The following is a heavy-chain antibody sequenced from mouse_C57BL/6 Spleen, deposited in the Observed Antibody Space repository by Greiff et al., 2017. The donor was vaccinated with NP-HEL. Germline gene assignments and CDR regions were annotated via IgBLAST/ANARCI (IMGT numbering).Heavy chain of an antibody. CDR1: GYTFTSYG. Sequence: VKLQESGAELARPGASVKLSCKASGYTFTSYGISWVKQRTGQGLEWIGEIYPRSGNTYYNEKVKGKATLTADKSSSTAYMELRSLTSEDSAVYFCARRTDYYAMDYWGQGTSVTVSS. V-gene: IGHV1-81*01. CDR2: IYPRSGNT. CDR3: ARRTDYYAMDY. J-gene: IGHJ4*01.